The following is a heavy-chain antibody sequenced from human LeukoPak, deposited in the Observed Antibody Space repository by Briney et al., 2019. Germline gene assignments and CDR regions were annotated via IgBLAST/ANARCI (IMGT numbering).Heavy chain of an antibody. V-gene: IGHV4-59*01. CDR1: GGSISSYY. J-gene: IGHJ4*02. D-gene: IGHD5-18*01. Sequence: SESLSLTCTVSGGSISSYYWSWIRQPPGKGLEWIGYIYYSGSTNYNPSLKSRVTISVDTSKNQFSLKLSSVTAADTAVYYCASTAMAAFDYWGQGTLVTVSS. CDR3: ASTAMAAFDY. CDR2: IYYSGST.